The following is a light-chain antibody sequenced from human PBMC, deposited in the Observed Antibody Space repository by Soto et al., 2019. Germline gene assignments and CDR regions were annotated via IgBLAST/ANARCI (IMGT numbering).Light chain of an antibody. CDR2: TAS. J-gene: IGKJ1*01. CDR1: QSISSS. Sequence: DIQMTQSPSSLSASVGDRVTIACRASQSISSSVNWYQQKAGKAPNVLIYTASNLESGVPSRFSGSGSGTDFTLTISSLQPEDFATYFCQQSYSRPRAFGQGTKVDIK. CDR3: QQSYSRPRA. V-gene: IGKV1-39*01.